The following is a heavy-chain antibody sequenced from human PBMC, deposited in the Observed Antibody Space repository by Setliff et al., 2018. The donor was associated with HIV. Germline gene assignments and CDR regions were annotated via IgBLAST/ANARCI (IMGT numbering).Heavy chain of an antibody. CDR3: ATDFAIFGVVTPLNY. CDR2: IDPEINDT. Sequence: ASVKVSCKTSGYSFTDHYMHWVQQAPGKGLEWMGRIDPEINDTVYADKFQGRITITADTSTDTAFLKLSSLSSDDTAVYYCATDFAIFGVVTPLNYWGQGTLVTVS. D-gene: IGHD3-3*01. J-gene: IGHJ4*02. CDR1: GYSFTDHY. V-gene: IGHV1-69-2*01.